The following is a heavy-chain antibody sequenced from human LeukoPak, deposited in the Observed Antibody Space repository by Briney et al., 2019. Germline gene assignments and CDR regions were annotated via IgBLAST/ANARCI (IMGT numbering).Heavy chain of an antibody. Sequence: SSETLSLTCSGSNYSISNSLYWGWLRQPPGKGLEWIGSIYRSGSPFYNPSLKSRVTISLDTSKNQFSLKLSSVTAADTAVYFCARGTYGYYMDVWGKGTTVTVSS. D-gene: IGHD4-17*01. J-gene: IGHJ6*03. CDR1: NYSISNSLY. V-gene: IGHV4-38-2*02. CDR2: IYRSGSP. CDR3: ARGTYGYYMDV.